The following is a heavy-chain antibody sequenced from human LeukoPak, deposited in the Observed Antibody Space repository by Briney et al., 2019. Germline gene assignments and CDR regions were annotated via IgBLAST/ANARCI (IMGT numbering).Heavy chain of an antibody. V-gene: IGHV3-23*01. CDR2: ISVSAGGT. J-gene: IGHJ5*02. Sequence: GGSLRLSCTASGFTFSDYAMSWVRQAPGKGLEWVSGISVSAGGTYYADSVEGRFTISRDNSEDTLYLQMNSLRAEDTAVYYCAKDYRYYYDSSEISWGQGTLVTVSS. CDR1: GFTFSDYA. D-gene: IGHD3-22*01. CDR3: AKDYRYYYDSSEIS.